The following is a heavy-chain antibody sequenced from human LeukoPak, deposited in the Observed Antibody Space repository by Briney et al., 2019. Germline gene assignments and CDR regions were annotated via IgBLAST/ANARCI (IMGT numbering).Heavy chain of an antibody. CDR3: ARDFDRYYFDY. CDR2: ISGSGGST. Sequence: GGSLRLSCAASGFTFSSYAMTWVRQAPGKGLEWVSGISGSGGSTYYADSVKGRFTISRDNSKNTLYLQMNSLRAEDTAMYYCARDFDRYYFDYWGQGTLVTVSS. CDR1: GFTFSSYA. V-gene: IGHV3-23*01. J-gene: IGHJ4*02. D-gene: IGHD3-9*01.